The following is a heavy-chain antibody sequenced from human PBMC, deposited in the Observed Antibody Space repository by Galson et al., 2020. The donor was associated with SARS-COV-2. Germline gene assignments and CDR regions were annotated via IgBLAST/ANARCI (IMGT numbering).Heavy chain of an antibody. V-gene: IGHV3-30*04. CDR1: GLTFRSNA. D-gene: IGHD3-10*01. Sequence: GGSLRLSCAASGLTFRSNAMHWVRQPQGKGLEWVAVISYDGRNKTNEASVKGRFTISRDNSKNTLYLQMNSLRAEDTAVYYCAGTLWFGELSQIDYWGQGTLVTVSS. CDR3: AGTLWFGELSQIDY. J-gene: IGHJ4*02. CDR2: ISYDGRNK.